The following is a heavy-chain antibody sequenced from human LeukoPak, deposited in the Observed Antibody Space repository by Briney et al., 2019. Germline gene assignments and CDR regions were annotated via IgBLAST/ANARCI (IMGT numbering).Heavy chain of an antibody. D-gene: IGHD6-13*01. CDR3: ARDLIAAAGTNYYGMDV. V-gene: IGHV3-66*02. Sequence: GGSLRLSCAASGSTVSSNYMSWVRQAPGKGLEWVSVIYSGGSTYYADSVKGRFTISRDNSKNTLYLQMNSLRAEDTAVYYCARDLIAAAGTNYYGMDVWGQGTTVTVSS. J-gene: IGHJ6*02. CDR1: GSTVSSNY. CDR2: IYSGGST.